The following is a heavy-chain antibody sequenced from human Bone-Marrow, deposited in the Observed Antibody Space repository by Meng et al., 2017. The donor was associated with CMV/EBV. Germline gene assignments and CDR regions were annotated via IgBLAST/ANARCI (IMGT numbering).Heavy chain of an antibody. D-gene: IGHD2-2*01. Sequence: GGSLRLSCAASGFTVSSNYMSWVRQAPGKGLEWVSVIYSGGSTYYADSVKGRFTISRDNSKNTLYLQMNSLRAEDTAVYYCARVGYCSSTSFSSWGQGTLVTVSS. CDR2: IYSGGST. V-gene: IGHV3-53*01. CDR1: GFTVSSNY. CDR3: ARVGYCSSTSFSS. J-gene: IGHJ5*02.